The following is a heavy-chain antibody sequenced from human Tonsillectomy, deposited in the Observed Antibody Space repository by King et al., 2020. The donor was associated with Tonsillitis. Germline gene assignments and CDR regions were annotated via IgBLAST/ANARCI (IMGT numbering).Heavy chain of an antibody. Sequence: VQLVESGGGLVKPGGSLRLSSTASGFTFSDYYMTWIRQAPGKGLEWVSYISSSGSTIYYADSVKGRFTLSRDNAKNSLYLQMNSLRAEDTAVYYCARPRGENYYGWDYWGQGTLVTVSS. CDR3: ARPRGENYYGWDY. D-gene: IGHD1-26*01. CDR1: GFTFSDYY. CDR2: ISSSGSTI. J-gene: IGHJ4*02. V-gene: IGHV3-11*01.